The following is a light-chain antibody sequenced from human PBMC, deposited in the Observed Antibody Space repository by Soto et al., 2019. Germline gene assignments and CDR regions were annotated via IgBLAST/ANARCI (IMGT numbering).Light chain of an antibody. CDR3: QQSYDTVAIT. Sequence: DLQMTQSPSTLSASVGDRVTITCRASQSISTWLAWYQQKSGKAPRLLIYVASLLQSGVPSRFSGSGSGTDFTLTISGLQPEDFATYYCQQSYDTVAITFGQGTRLEIK. J-gene: IGKJ5*01. V-gene: IGKV1-39*01. CDR1: QSISTW. CDR2: VAS.